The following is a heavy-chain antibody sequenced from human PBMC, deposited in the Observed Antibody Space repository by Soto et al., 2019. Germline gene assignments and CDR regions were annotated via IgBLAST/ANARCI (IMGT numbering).Heavy chain of an antibody. CDR1: GYTFPSYG. D-gene: IGHD3-3*01. Sequence: ASVKVSCKASGYTFPSYGISWVRQAPGQGLEWMGWISAYNGNTNYAQKLQGRVTMTTDTSTSTAYMELRSLRSDDTAVYYCARLLEWLSSQIAAGNKGWYYYYYMDVWGKGTTVTVS. V-gene: IGHV1-18*01. CDR2: ISAYNGNT. CDR3: ARLLEWLSSQIAAGNKGWYYYYYMDV. J-gene: IGHJ6*03.